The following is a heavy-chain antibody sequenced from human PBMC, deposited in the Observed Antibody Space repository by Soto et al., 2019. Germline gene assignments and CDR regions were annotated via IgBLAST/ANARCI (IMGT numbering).Heavy chain of an antibody. D-gene: IGHD2-2*02. Sequence: QVQLVQSGAEVKKPGSSVKVSCKASGGTFSSYAISWVRQAPGQGLEWMGGVIPIFGTANYAQKFQGRVTITADESTGTAYMELSSLRSEDTAVYYCARSSTIVVVPAAIEDYYYGMDVWGQGTTVTVSS. J-gene: IGHJ6*02. V-gene: IGHV1-69*01. CDR2: VIPIFGTA. CDR3: ARSSTIVVVPAAIEDYYYGMDV. CDR1: GGTFSSYA.